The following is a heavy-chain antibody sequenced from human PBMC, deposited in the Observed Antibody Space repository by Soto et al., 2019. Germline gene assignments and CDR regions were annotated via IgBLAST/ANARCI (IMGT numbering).Heavy chain of an antibody. CDR2: IDPDGTTT. Sequence: GGSLRLSCALSGFDSSYYWIQWFRQSPGKGLEWVSRIDPDGTTTNYADSVKGRFSVSRDNAKKTIYLQMNSLTADDTALYYCARGPRPSSAGAGAYWGQGTLVTVSS. D-gene: IGHD3-10*01. J-gene: IGHJ1*01. V-gene: IGHV3-74*01. CDR3: ARGPRPSSAGAGAY. CDR1: GFDSSYYW.